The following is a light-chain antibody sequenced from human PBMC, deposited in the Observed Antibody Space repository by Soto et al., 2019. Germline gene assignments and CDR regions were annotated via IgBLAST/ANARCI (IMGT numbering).Light chain of an antibody. CDR2: RAS. Sequence: DVQMTQSPSTVSASIGDRVTITCRARQSIGDSLAWYHQKPGQGPKVLIYRASSLQSGVPSRFSGSGGGTEFTLTISSLQPDDFGTYYCQQYHSYSLTFGQGTNVEIK. CDR3: QQYHSYSLT. J-gene: IGKJ1*01. V-gene: IGKV1-5*03. CDR1: QSIGDS.